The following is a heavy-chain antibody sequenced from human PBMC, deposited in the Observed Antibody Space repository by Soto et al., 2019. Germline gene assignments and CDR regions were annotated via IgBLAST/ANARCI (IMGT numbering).Heavy chain of an antibody. J-gene: IGHJ5*01. CDR3: ARTRNGGVADSFDS. Sequence: LRLSCAASGFTFSRHAIHWVRLTPGRGLEWVLAISRDRSYIYYTDSVKGRFTVSRDNSKNTVFVQMNRLIPDDTALYFCARTRNGGVADSFDSWGQGTRVTVS. D-gene: IGHD3-3*01. CDR1: GFTFSRHA. CDR2: ISRDRSYI. V-gene: IGHV3-30*04.